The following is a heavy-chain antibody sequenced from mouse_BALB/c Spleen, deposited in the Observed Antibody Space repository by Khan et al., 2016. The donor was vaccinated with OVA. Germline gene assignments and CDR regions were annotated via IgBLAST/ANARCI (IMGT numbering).Heavy chain of an antibody. Sequence: EVQLVESGGGLVRPGGSLKLSCAASGFSFSSYSMSWVRQTPEKRLQWVATISSGGTYTYYPDSVRGRFTISRDNANNTLYLQMSSLKSEDTAMYYCARQRGYDGSNPYFDYGGQGTTLTVSS. V-gene: IGHV5-9-3*01. CDR1: GFSFSSYS. CDR2: ISSGGTYT. J-gene: IGHJ2*01. CDR3: ARQRGYDGSNPYFDY. D-gene: IGHD1-1*01.